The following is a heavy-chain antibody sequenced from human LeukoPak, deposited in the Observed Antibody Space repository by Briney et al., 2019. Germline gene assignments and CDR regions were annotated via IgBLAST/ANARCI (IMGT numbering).Heavy chain of an antibody. D-gene: IGHD6-19*01. Sequence: SETLSLTCTVSGGSISSYYWSWIRQPPGKGLEWIGYIYYSGSTNYNPSLKSRVTISVDTSKNQFSLKLSSVTAADTAVYYCARHVAVAGTWFDPWGQGTLVTVSS. CDR3: ARHVAVAGTWFDP. CDR1: GGSISSYY. J-gene: IGHJ5*02. V-gene: IGHV4-59*01. CDR2: IYYSGST.